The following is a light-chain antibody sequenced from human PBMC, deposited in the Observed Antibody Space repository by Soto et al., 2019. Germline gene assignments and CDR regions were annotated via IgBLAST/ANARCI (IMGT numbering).Light chain of an antibody. V-gene: IGKV3-20*01. CDR2: AAS. J-gene: IGKJ3*01. CDR3: QQYGSTFT. Sequence: IVLTQSPGTLSLSPGETATLSCRASRSFSSNSLAWYQQRPDQAPRLLIYAASTRATGIPDRFSGSGSGTEFTLTISRLEPEDFAVYYCQQYGSTFTFGPGTKVDIK. CDR1: RSFSSNS.